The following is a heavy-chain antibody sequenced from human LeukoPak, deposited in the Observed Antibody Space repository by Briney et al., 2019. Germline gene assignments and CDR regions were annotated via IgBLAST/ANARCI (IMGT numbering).Heavy chain of an antibody. J-gene: IGHJ4*02. D-gene: IGHD1-1*01. CDR2: IRSKVDNYAT. CDR3: TRAQTGTTTYFFDY. V-gene: IGHV3-73*01. Sequence: GGSLRLSCAASGFTFSGSAMHWVRQASGKGLEWVGRIRSKVDNYATAYAASVKGRFTVSRDDSKNTAYLEMNSLKTEDTAVYYCTRAQTGTTTYFFDYWGQGTLVTVSS. CDR1: GFTFSGSA.